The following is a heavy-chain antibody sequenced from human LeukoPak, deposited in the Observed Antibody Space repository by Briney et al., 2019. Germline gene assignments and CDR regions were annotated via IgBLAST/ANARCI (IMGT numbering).Heavy chain of an antibody. CDR1: GGSISSHY. CDR3: ARGGRRAFDI. J-gene: IGHJ3*02. CDR2: IYYSGST. D-gene: IGHD3-10*01. V-gene: IGHV4-59*11. Sequence: PSETLSLTCTVSGGSISSHYWSWIRQPPGKGLEWIGYIYYSGSTNYNPSLKSRVTISVDTSKNQFSLKLSSVTAADTAVYYCARGGRRAFDIWGQGTMVTVPS.